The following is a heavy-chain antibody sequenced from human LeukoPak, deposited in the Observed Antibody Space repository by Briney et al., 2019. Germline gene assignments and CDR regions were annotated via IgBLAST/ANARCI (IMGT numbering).Heavy chain of an antibody. J-gene: IGHJ4*02. CDR2: IIPIFGTA. Sequence: SVKVSCKASGGTFSSYAISWVRQAPGQGLEWMGGIIPIFGTANYAQKFQGRATITTDESTSTAYMELSSLRSEDTAVYYCAREYDYDSSGYYYWGQGTLVTVSS. CDR1: GGTFSSYA. D-gene: IGHD3-22*01. CDR3: AREYDYDSSGYYY. V-gene: IGHV1-69*05.